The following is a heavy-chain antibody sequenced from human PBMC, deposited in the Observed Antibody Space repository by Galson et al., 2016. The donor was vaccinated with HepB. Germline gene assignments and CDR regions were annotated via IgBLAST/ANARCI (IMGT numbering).Heavy chain of an antibody. D-gene: IGHD2-2*02. CDR3: ASDFGYCSSTSCYKGGLFYYYGMDV. V-gene: IGHV3-23*01. Sequence: SLRLSCAASGFTFRSYGMNWVRQAPGKGLEWVSGISGSGGGAYYGDSVKGRFTISRDNAKNSLYLQMNSLRAEDTAVYYCASDFGYCSSTSCYKGGLFYYYGMDVWGQGTRSPSP. CDR2: ISGSGGGA. CDR1: GFTFRSYG. J-gene: IGHJ6*02.